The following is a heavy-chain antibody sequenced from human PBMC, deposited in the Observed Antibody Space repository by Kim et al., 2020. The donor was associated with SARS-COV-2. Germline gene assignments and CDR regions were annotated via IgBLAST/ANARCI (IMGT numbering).Heavy chain of an antibody. CDR1: GGSISSYY. D-gene: IGHD3-22*01. V-gene: IGHV4-59*08. CDR2: IYYSGST. CDR3: ATRYYYDSSGYYRSNAFDI. Sequence: SETLSLTCTVSGGSISSYYWSWIRQPPGKGLEWIGYIYYSGSTNYNPSPKSRVTISVDTSKNQFSLKLSSVTAADTAVYYCATRYYYDSSGYYRSNAFDIWGQGTMVTVSS. J-gene: IGHJ3*02.